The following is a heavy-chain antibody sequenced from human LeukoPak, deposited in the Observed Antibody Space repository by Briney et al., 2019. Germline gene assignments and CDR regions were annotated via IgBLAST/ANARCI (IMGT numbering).Heavy chain of an antibody. CDR3: ARRRGGRGSSSFWFDP. D-gene: IGHD6-6*01. CDR1: GGTFSSYA. CDR2: IIPIFGIA. J-gene: IGHJ5*02. Sequence: SVKVSCKASGGTFSSYAISWVRQAPGQGLEWMGRIIPIFGIANYAQKFQGGVTITADKSTSTAYMELSSLRSEDTAVYYCARRRGGRGSSSFWFDPWGQGTLVTVSS. V-gene: IGHV1-69*04.